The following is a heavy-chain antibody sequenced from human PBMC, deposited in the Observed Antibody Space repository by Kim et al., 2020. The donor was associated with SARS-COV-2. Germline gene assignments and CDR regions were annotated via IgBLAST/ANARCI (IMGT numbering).Heavy chain of an antibody. Sequence: GGSLRLSCVVSGFSLGNNWMSWVRQAPGKGLEWVSMKTGDGSEEYSVDSVKGRFTMSRDNAKNSLYLQMSSLRTEDTAIYYCAALDTAQVPGGIWGQGTL. J-gene: IGHJ4*02. D-gene: IGHD3-10*01. CDR1: GFSLGNNW. CDR3: AALDTAQVPGGI. CDR2: KTGDGSEE. V-gene: IGHV3-7*01.